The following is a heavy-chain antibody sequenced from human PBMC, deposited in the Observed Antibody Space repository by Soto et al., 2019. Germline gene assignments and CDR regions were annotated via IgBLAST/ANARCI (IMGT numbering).Heavy chain of an antibody. CDR2: IYYSGST. Sequence: PSETLSLTCTVSGGSISSSSYYWGWIRQPPGKGLEWIGSIYYSGSTYYNPSLKSRVTISVDTSKNQFSLKLSSVTAADTAVYYCARLYGDFGCWGQGTLVTVSS. CDR1: GGSISSSSYY. V-gene: IGHV4-39*01. CDR3: ARLYGDFGC. J-gene: IGHJ4*02. D-gene: IGHD4-17*01.